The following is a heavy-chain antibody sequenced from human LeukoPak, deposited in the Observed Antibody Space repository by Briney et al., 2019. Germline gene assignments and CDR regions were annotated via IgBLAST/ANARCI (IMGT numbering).Heavy chain of an antibody. Sequence: PGRSLRLSCAASGFTFDDYAMHWVRQAPGKGLEWVSGISWNSGSIGYADSVKGRFTISRDNAKNSLYLQMNSLRAEDTALYYCAKDXAAGGDYFDYWGQGTLVTV. CDR2: ISWNSGSI. V-gene: IGHV3-9*01. J-gene: IGHJ4*02. CDR3: AKDXAAGGDYFDY. D-gene: IGHD6-13*01. CDR1: GFTFDDYA.